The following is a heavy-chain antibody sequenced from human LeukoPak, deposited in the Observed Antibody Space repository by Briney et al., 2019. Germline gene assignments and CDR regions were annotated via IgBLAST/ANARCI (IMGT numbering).Heavy chain of an antibody. V-gene: IGHV3-23*01. D-gene: IGHD4-11*01. J-gene: IGHJ4*02. CDR2: ISGSGGST. CDR3: ATDDYNNYTSPFDY. CDR1: GITFSSYA. Sequence: PGGSLRLSCAASGITFSSYAMSWVRQAPGKGLEWVSAISGSGGSTYYADSVKGRFTISRDNSKNTLYLQMDSLRAEDTAVYYCATDDYNNYTSPFDYWGQGTLVTVSS.